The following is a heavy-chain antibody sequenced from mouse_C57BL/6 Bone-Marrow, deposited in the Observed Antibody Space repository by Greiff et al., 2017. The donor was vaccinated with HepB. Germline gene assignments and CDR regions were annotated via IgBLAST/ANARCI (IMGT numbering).Heavy chain of an antibody. CDR2: ISSGGSYT. CDR1: GFTFSSYG. Sequence: EVQRVESGGDLVKPGGSLKLSCAASGFTFSSYGMSWVRQTPDKRLEWVATISSGGSYTYYPDSVKGRFTISRDNAKNTLYLQMSSRKSEDTAMYYCARPYYDGSSYYFDYWGQGTTLTVSS. CDR3: ARPYYDGSSYYFDY. V-gene: IGHV5-6*01. D-gene: IGHD1-1*01. J-gene: IGHJ2*01.